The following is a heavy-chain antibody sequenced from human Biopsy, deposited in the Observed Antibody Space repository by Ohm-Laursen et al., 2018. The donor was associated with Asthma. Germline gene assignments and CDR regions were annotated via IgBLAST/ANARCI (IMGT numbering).Heavy chain of an antibody. J-gene: IGHJ6*02. CDR1: GDSFSNYA. CDR3: ARGYSGSDRIVYYYSGLEV. CDR2: IIPVIGTP. D-gene: IGHD5-12*01. Sequence: SVKVSCKASGDSFSNYAISWVRQAPGQGLEWMGGIIPVIGTPDHAQMFEGRVTITADESTSTAYMELSSLSSEDTAVYYCARGYSGSDRIVYYYSGLEVWGQGTTVTVSS. V-gene: IGHV1-69*13.